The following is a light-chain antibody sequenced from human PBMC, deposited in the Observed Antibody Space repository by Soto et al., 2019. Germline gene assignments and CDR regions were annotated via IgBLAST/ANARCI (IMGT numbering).Light chain of an antibody. CDR3: QQSYNTLWT. Sequence: DIQMTQSPSSLSASVGDRVTITCRASQNIRTYLNWYQQKPGKAPKLLIYAVSNLQSGVPSRFSGSGSGTDFTLTISSLQPEDFATYYCQQSYNTLWTFGQGTKLDIK. J-gene: IGKJ1*01. CDR1: QNIRTY. CDR2: AVS. V-gene: IGKV1-39*01.